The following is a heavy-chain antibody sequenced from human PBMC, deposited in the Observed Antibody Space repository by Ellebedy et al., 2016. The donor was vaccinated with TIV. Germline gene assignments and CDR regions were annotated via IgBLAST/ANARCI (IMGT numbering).Heavy chain of an antibody. J-gene: IGHJ3*02. D-gene: IGHD2-2*01. CDR1: GFTFSNAW. Sequence: GGSLRLSXAASGFTFSNAWMSWVRQAPGKGLEWVGRIKSKTDGGTTDYAAPVKGRFTISRDDSKNTLYLQMNSLKTEDTAVYYCTSSVLGYCSSTSCSEAFDIWGQGTMVTVSS. V-gene: IGHV3-15*01. CDR2: IKSKTDGGTT. CDR3: TSSVLGYCSSTSCSEAFDI.